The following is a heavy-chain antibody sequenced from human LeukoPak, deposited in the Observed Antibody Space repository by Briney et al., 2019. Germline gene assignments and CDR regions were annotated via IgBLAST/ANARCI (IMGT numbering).Heavy chain of an antibody. CDR1: GFTFSSYW. J-gene: IGHJ4*02. CDR2: IKQDGSEK. Sequence: GGSLRLSRAASGFTFSSYWMSWVRQAPGKGLEWVANIKQDGSEKYYVDSVKGRFTISRDNAKNSLYLQMNSLRAEDTAVYYCAREGSIAVAGNFDYWGQGTLVTVSS. CDR3: AREGSIAVAGNFDY. V-gene: IGHV3-7*01. D-gene: IGHD6-19*01.